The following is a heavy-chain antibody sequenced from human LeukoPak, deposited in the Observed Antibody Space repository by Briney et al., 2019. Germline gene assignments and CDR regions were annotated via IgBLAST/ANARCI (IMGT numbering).Heavy chain of an antibody. D-gene: IGHD4-17*01. CDR1: GGSINSGDYH. CDR2: ST. V-gene: IGHV4-30-4*07. J-gene: IGHJ4*02. CDR3: ARGPTVTTDY. Sequence: SETLSLTCTVSGGSINSGDYHWSWIRQPPGKGLAWIGSTYYQPSLKSRVSISVDISKNQFSLKLSSVTAADTAVYYCARGPTVTTDYWGQGTLVTVSS.